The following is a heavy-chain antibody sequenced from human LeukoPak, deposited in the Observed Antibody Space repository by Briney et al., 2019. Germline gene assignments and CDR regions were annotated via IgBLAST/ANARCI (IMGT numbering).Heavy chain of an antibody. CDR1: GYTFTSYG. V-gene: IGHV1-18*01. CDR3: ARVHERVRRPGMPSYYYYYYMDV. J-gene: IGHJ6*03. CDR2: ISAYNGNT. D-gene: IGHD1-1*01. Sequence: GASVKVSCKASGYTFTSYGISWVRQAPGQGLEWMGWISAYNGNTNYAQKLQGRVTMTTDTSTSTAYMELRSLRSDDTAVYYCARVHERVRRPGMPSYYYYYYMDVWGKGTTVTISS.